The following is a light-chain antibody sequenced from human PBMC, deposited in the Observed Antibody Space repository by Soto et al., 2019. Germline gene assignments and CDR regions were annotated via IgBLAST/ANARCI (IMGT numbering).Light chain of an antibody. CDR2: GAS. J-gene: IGKJ4*01. CDR1: QSVSNN. CDR3: QQSGRSPT. Sequence: EIVRTKCPATLAGSPGERATLSCRASQSVSNNLAWYQQKPGQAPRLLIYGASSRATGIPDRFSGSGSGTDFTLTSSRLEPEDIAVYYCQQSGRSPTFGGGTKVDI. V-gene: IGKV3-20*01.